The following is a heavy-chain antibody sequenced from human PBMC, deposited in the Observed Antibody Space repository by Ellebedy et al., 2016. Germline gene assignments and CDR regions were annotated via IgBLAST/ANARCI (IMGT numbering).Heavy chain of an antibody. CDR2: IGTAGDT. CDR3: ARKFWGEYFDL. CDR1: GFTFSSYD. Sequence: GGSLRLSXAASGFTFSSYDMHWVRQATGKGLEWVSAIGTAGDTYYPGSVKGRFTISRENAKNSLYLQMNSLRAGDTAVYYCARKFWGEYFDLWGRGTLVTVSS. V-gene: IGHV3-13*04. J-gene: IGHJ2*01. D-gene: IGHD3-16*01.